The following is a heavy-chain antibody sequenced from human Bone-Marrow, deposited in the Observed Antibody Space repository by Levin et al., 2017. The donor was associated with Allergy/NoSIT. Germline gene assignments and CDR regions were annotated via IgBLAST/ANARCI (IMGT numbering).Heavy chain of an antibody. J-gene: IGHJ4*02. CDR3: AKGTVVSVTRGVSVY. D-gene: IGHD3-10*01. CDR2: ISFDGRNT. V-gene: IGHV3-30*04. CDR1: GFTFSTHA. Sequence: RAGGSLRLSCAASGFTFSTHAMHWVRQAPGKGLEWVAVISFDGRNTYYADNVKGRFTISRDNSKNTLDLRMDSLKAGDTATCYCAKGTVVSVTRGVSVYWGQGTPVTVSS.